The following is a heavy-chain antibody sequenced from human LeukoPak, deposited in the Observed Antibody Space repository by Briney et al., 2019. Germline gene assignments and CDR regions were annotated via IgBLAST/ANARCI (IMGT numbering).Heavy chain of an antibody. D-gene: IGHD3-9*01. V-gene: IGHV3-30*18. J-gene: IGHJ4*02. CDR3: AKNSDNGVTGYPPD. CDR1: GFTFSTYG. Sequence: PGGSLRLSCAASGFTFSTYGMHWVRQAPGKGLEWMTVISYDGSNTYYADSVKGRFTISRDNSKNTLNLQMNSLRAEDTAVYYCAKNSDNGVTGYPPDWGQGTLVTVSS. CDR2: ISYDGSNT.